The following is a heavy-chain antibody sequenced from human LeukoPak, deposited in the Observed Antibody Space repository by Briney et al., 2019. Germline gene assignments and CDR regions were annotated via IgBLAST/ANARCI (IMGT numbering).Heavy chain of an antibody. CDR2: ISGSGGSI. Sequence: GGSLRLSCAASGFTFSSYAMSWVRQAPGKGLEWASAISGSGGSIYYADSVKGRFTISRDNSKNTLYLQMNSLRAEDTAVYYCAKDSSRRGYYDFWSGHLDYWGQGTLVTVSS. CDR1: GFTFSSYA. CDR3: AKDSSRRGYYDFWSGHLDY. D-gene: IGHD3-3*01. J-gene: IGHJ4*02. V-gene: IGHV3-23*01.